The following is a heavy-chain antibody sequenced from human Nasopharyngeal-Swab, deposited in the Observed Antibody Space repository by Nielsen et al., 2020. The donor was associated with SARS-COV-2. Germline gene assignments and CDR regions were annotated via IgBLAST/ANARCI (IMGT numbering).Heavy chain of an antibody. CDR3: ARDAYYDSSGYSFLDNYFDY. V-gene: IGHV1-69*01. Sequence: WAGQAPGCGREWMGGIIPIFGTANYAQKFQGRVTITADESTSTAYMELSSLRSEDTAVYYCARDAYYDSSGYSFLDNYFDYWGQGTLVTVSS. CDR2: IIPIFGTA. J-gene: IGHJ4*02. D-gene: IGHD3-22*01.